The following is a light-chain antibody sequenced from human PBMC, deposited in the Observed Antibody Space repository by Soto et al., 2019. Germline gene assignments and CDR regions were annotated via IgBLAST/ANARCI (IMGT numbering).Light chain of an antibody. CDR3: QQYNSYSGT. CDR2: DAS. CDR1: QSISSW. Sequence: DIQMTQSPSTLSASVRKRITNNCRANQSISSWLAWYQQKPGKAPKLLIYDASSLESGVPSRFSGSGSGTEFTLTISSLQPDDFATYYCQQYNSYSGTFGQGTKVDIK. J-gene: IGKJ1*01. V-gene: IGKV1-5*01.